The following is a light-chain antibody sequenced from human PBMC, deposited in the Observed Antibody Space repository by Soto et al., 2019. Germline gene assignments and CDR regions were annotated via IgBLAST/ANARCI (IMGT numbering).Light chain of an antibody. V-gene: IGKV3-20*01. CDR1: QSVSSTY. Sequence: EIVLTQSPGTLSLSPGERVTLSCRASQSVSSTYLAWYQQKPGQSPRLLIYGASSRATGIPDRFSGSGSGTDFTLTISRLEPEDFAVYYCQQYVRSPYTFGQGTKLGTK. CDR2: GAS. CDR3: QQYVRSPYT. J-gene: IGKJ2*01.